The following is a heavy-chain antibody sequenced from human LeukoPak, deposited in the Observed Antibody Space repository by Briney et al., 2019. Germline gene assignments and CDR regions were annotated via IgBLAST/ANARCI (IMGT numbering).Heavy chain of an antibody. J-gene: IGHJ3*02. CDR2: INPSGGST. Sequence: GASVNVSCKASGYTFTSYYMHWVRQAPGQGLEWMGIINPSGGSTSYAQKFQGRVTMTRDTSTSTAYMELRSLRSDDTAVYYCARQHYYGSGSYREDDAFDIWGQGTMVTVSS. CDR1: GYTFTSYY. D-gene: IGHD3-10*01. V-gene: IGHV1-46*01. CDR3: ARQHYYGSGSYREDDAFDI.